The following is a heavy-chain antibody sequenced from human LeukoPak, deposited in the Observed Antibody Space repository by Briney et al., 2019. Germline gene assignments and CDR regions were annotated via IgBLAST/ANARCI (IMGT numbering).Heavy chain of an antibody. Sequence: GGSLRLSCAASGFTFSSYGMHWVRQAPGKGLGWVAVIWYDGSNKYYADSVKGRFTISRDNSKNTLYLQMNSLRAEDTAVYYCARKGDNAFDYWGQGTLVTVSS. J-gene: IGHJ4*02. CDR1: GFTFSSYG. CDR2: IWYDGSNK. V-gene: IGHV3-33*01. CDR3: ARKGDNAFDY. D-gene: IGHD3-16*01.